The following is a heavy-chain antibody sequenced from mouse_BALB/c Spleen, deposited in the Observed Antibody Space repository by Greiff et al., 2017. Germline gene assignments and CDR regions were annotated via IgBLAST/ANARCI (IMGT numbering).Heavy chain of an antibody. Sequence: EVMLVESGGGLVKPGGSLKLSCAASGFTFSSYAMSWVRQTPEKRLEWVASISSGGSTYYPDSVKGRFTISRDNARNILYLQMSSLRSEDTAMYYCARGGNMGSLFAYWGQGTLVTVSA. CDR3: ARGGNMGSLFAY. D-gene: IGHD1-1*02. CDR2: ISSGGST. J-gene: IGHJ3*01. CDR1: GFTFSSYA. V-gene: IGHV5-6-5*01.